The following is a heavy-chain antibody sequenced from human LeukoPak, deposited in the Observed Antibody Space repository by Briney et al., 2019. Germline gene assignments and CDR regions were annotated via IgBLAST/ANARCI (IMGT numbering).Heavy chain of an antibody. CDR3: ARASVLLPMDV. V-gene: IGHV4-59*01. J-gene: IGHJ6*03. CDR2: IHYTGST. CDR1: GGSISSYY. D-gene: IGHD3-10*01. Sequence: SETLSLTCTVSGGSISSYYWSWIRQPPRKGLEWIGYIHYTGSTNYNPSLKSRVTISVDTSKNQFSLKLSSVTAADTAVYYCARASVLLPMDVWGKGTTVTISS.